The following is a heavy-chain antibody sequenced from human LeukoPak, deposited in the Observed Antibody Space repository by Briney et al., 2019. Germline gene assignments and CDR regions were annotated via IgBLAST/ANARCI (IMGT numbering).Heavy chain of an antibody. CDR1: WFTVITND. J-gene: IGHJ4*02. Sequence: GSLRLSCAASWFTVITNDMTWVRQAPGKGLEWVSVLYSDGNTKYADSVQGRFTISRDISKNTLYLEMNSLSPDDTAVYYCARGVEPLAANTLAYWGQGTLVTVSS. CDR2: LYSDGNT. V-gene: IGHV3-53*01. CDR3: ARGVEPLAANTLAY. D-gene: IGHD1-14*01.